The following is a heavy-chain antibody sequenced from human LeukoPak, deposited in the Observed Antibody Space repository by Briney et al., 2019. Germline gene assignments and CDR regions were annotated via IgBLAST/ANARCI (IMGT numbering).Heavy chain of an antibody. CDR2: INHSGST. V-gene: IGHV4-34*01. CDR1: GGSFSGYY. Sequence: SETLSLTRAVYGGSFSGYYWSWIRQPPPKGLAWIEEINHSGSTNYNPSLTSRVTISVDTSKNQFSLKLSSVTAAGTAVYYCAREKPRYSSGWYLDYWGQGTLVTVSS. J-gene: IGHJ4*02. CDR3: AREKPRYSSGWYLDY. D-gene: IGHD6-19*01.